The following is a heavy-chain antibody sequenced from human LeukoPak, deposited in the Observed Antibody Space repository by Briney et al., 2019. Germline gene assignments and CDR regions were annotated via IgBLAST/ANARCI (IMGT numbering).Heavy chain of an antibody. CDR2: INPSGGST. Sequence: ASVKVSCKASGGTFSNYAISWVRQAPGQGLEWMGIINPSGGSTSYAQKFQGRVTMTRDTSTSTVYMELSSLRSDDTAVYYCARDRWELNRWDYWGQGTLVTVSS. V-gene: IGHV1-46*01. J-gene: IGHJ4*02. CDR1: GGTFSNYA. D-gene: IGHD1-26*01. CDR3: ARDRWELNRWDY.